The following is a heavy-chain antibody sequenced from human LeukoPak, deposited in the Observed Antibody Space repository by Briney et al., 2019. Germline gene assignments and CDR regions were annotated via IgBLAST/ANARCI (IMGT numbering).Heavy chain of an antibody. CDR1: GGSFSGYY. CDR3: ARGSVVMVRGVIYRWKRGNWFDP. CDR2: XXXXXXX. Sequence: SETLSLTCAVYGGSFSGYYWSWIRQPPGKGLXXXXXXXXXXXXXYNPSLKSRVTISVDTSKNQFSLKLSSVTAADTAVYYCARGSVVMVRGVIYRWKRGNWFDPWGQGTLVTVSS. J-gene: IGHJ5*02. V-gene: IGHV4-34*01. D-gene: IGHD3-10*01.